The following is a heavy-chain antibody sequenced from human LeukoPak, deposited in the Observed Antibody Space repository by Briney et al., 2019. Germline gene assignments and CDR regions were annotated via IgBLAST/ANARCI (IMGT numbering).Heavy chain of an antibody. CDR1: GFTFSSYS. CDR2: ISGSSTTI. D-gene: IGHD6-25*01. CDR3: ARDGSSIAAYRRDY. Sequence: SGGSLRLSCAASGFTFSSYSMNWVRQAPGKGLEWISYISGSSTTIYYADSVKGRFTISRDNAKNSLYLEMNSLRDEDTAVYYCARDGSSIAAYRRDYWGQGTLVTVSS. J-gene: IGHJ4*02. V-gene: IGHV3-48*02.